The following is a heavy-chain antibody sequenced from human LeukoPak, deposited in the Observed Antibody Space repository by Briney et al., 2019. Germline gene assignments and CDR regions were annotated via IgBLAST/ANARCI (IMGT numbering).Heavy chain of an antibody. Sequence: SETLSLTCTVCGGSISSGGYYWSWIRQPPGKGLEWIGYIYYSGSTYYNPSLKSRVTISVDTSKNQFSLKLSSVTAADTAVYYCAAQYQLLSNWFDPWGQGTLVTVSS. CDR1: GGSISSGGYY. D-gene: IGHD2-2*01. J-gene: IGHJ5*02. CDR3: AAQYQLLSNWFDP. CDR2: IYYSGST. V-gene: IGHV4-30-4*01.